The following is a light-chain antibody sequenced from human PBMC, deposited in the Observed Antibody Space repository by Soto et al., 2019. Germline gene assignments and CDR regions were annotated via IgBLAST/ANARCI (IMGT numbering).Light chain of an antibody. CDR2: GAS. CDR3: RQYGSSPSYT. J-gene: IGKJ2*01. Sequence: EIVLTQSPGTLSLSPGERATLSCRASQSVSSSSYLAWYQQKPGQAPRLLIYGASSRATGIPDRFSGSGSATDFTLTISRLEPEDFAVYYCRQYGSSPSYTFGQGTKLEIQ. V-gene: IGKV3-20*01. CDR1: QSVSSSSY.